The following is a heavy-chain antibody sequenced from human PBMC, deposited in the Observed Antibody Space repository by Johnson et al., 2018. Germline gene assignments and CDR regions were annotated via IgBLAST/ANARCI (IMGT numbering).Heavy chain of an antibody. J-gene: IGHJ3*02. CDR1: GFTFDDYA. Sequence: LVEAGGGLGEHGRSLRLSCAASGFTFDDYAMHWVRQAPGKGLEWVSGIRWNSGNIGYADSVKGRFIISSDNAKNSLYLQMNSLSAEETAFYYCAKDILYGSGSYHAFDIWGQGTMVTVSS. CDR3: AKDILYGSGSYHAFDI. CDR2: IRWNSGNI. V-gene: IGHV3-9*01. D-gene: IGHD3-10*01.